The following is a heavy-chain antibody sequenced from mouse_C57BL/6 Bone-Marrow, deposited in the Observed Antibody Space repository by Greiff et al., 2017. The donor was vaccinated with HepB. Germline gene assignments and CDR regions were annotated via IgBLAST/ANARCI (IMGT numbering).Heavy chain of an antibody. V-gene: IGHV5-6*02. CDR3: ERQGVKRGYYDMDY. J-gene: IGHJ4*01. D-gene: IGHD2-12*01. CDR2: ISSGGSYT. Sequence: EVKLVESGGDLVKPGGSLKLSCAASGFTFSSYGMSWVRQTPDKRLEWVATISSGGSYTYYPDSVKGRYTISRDNAKNTLYLQMSSLTSEDTAMYDCERQGVKRGYYDMDYGGRGTAVTVSA. CDR1: GFTFSSYG.